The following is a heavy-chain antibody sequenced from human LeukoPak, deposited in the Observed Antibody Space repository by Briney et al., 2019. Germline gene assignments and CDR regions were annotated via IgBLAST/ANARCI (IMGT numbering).Heavy chain of an antibody. Sequence: EASVKVSCKASGYTFTGYYMHWVRQAPGQGLEWMGWINPNSGGTNYAQKFQGRVTMTRDTSISTAYMELSRLRSDDTAVYCCARGIVVVVAVGWFDPWGQGTLVTVSS. D-gene: IGHD2-15*01. CDR1: GYTFTGYY. V-gene: IGHV1-2*02. CDR2: INPNSGGT. CDR3: ARGIVVVVAVGWFDP. J-gene: IGHJ5*02.